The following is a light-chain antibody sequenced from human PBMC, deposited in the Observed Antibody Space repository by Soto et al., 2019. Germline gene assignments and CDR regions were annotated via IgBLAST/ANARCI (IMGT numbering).Light chain of an antibody. CDR2: DAS. CDR1: ERIYSAY. V-gene: IGKV3-20*01. CDR3: QQYGSTPRT. Sequence: EVVLTQSPGTLSLSRGERATLSCRASERIYSAYLGWYQQKPGQAPRLLIYDASRRATGIPDRFSGSGSGTDFTLTISRLEPEDFAVYYCQQYGSTPRTFGQGTKVDIK. J-gene: IGKJ1*01.